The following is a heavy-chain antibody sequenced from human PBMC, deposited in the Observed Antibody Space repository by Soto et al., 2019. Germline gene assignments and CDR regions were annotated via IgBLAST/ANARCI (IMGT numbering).Heavy chain of an antibody. CDR2: VYYTGST. Sequence: DPLSLTFSVSGGSISASYWSSIRQSPGKGLEWLGYVYYTGSTNYSPSLRSRVSISVDTSKNEFSLRLSSVTAADTAVYFCARSVAVPGAHIDYWGQGTQVTVS. CDR1: GGSISASY. D-gene: IGHD6-19*01. CDR3: ARSVAVPGAHIDY. V-gene: IGHV4-59*01. J-gene: IGHJ4*02.